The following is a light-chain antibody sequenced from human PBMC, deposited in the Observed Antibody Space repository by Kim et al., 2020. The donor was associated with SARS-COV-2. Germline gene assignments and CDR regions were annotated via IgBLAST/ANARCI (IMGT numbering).Light chain of an antibody. CDR3: QQYGSSPPVS. J-gene: IGKJ4*01. CDR2: GTS. CDR1: PSVDSRY. V-gene: IGKV3-20*01. Sequence: PGERAALSCRPSPSVDSRYLAWYQQKSGQAPRLLIYGTSTRATGIPDRFIGSGSGTDFTLTIRRLEPDDFAVYYCQQYGSSPPVSFGGGTKVDIK.